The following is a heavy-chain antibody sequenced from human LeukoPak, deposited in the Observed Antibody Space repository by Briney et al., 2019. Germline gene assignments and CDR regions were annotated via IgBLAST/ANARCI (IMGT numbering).Heavy chain of an antibody. J-gene: IGHJ4*02. V-gene: IGHV3-23*01. D-gene: IGHD1-14*01. CDR3: ARVQGSGSPYYFDY. Sequence: PGGSLRLSCAASGFTFSSYAMSWVRQAPGKGLEWVSAISGSGGSTYYADSVKGRFTISRDNAKNSLYLQMNSLRAEDTAVYYCARVQGSGSPYYFDYWGQGTLVTVSS. CDR2: ISGSGGST. CDR1: GFTFSSYA.